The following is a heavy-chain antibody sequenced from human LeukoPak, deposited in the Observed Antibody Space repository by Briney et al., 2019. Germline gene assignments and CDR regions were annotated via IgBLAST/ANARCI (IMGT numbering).Heavy chain of an antibody. CDR3: ARSRAFNSGAFDP. CDR1: GASVSSASY. V-gene: IGHV4-61*01. Sequence: SETLSLTCTVSGASVSSASYWTWIRQPPGKGVEWIAHIYNGVNTNYNPSLKSRVTISVDTSKNQFSLRLNSVSAADTAVYYCARSRAFNSGAFDPWGQGSLVTVSS. CDR2: IYNGVNT. D-gene: IGHD1-26*01. J-gene: IGHJ5*02.